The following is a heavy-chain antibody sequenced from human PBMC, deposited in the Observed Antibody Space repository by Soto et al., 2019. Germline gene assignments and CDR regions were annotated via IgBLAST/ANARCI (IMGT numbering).Heavy chain of an antibody. J-gene: IGHJ6*02. CDR2: IYYSGST. Sequence: SETLSLTCTVSGGSISSGGYYWSWIRQHPGKGPEWIGYIYYSGSTYYNPSLKSRVTISVDTSKNQFSLKLSSVTAADTAVYYCARASSWNYYGMDVWGQGTTVTVSS. V-gene: IGHV4-31*03. D-gene: IGHD6-13*01. CDR1: GGSISSGGYY. CDR3: ARASSWNYYGMDV.